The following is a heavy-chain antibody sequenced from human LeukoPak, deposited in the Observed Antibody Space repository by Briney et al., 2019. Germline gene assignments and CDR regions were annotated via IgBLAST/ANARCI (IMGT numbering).Heavy chain of an antibody. CDR3: ARDAGGDFDY. V-gene: IGHV4-38-2*02. D-gene: IGHD2-21*01. J-gene: IGHJ4*02. Sequence: PSETLSLTCNVSGYSTTSGYSWAWIGQPPGKALEWIGTTFHSGSPNYNPSLKSRVTISIDTSKNQFSLKLSSVTAADTAFYYCARDAGGDFDYWGQGTLVTVSS. CDR1: GYSTTSGYS. CDR2: TFHSGSP.